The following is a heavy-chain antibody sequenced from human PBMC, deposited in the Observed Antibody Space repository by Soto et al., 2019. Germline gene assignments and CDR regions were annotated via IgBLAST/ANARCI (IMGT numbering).Heavy chain of an antibody. CDR1: GGSISSYY. CDR2: IYYSGST. CDR3: ARDKGSSWYSNYYYGMDV. V-gene: IGHV4-59*01. J-gene: IGHJ6*02. D-gene: IGHD6-13*01. Sequence: SETLSLTCTVSGGSISSYYWSWIRQPPGKGLEWIGYIYYSGSTNYNPSLKSRVTISVDTSKNQFSLKLSSVTAADTAVYYCARDKGSSWYSNYYYGMDVWGQGTTVTVSS.